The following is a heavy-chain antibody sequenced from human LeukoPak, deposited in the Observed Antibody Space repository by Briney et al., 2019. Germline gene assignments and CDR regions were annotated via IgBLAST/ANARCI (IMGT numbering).Heavy chain of an antibody. V-gene: IGHV3-23*01. CDR3: AKGGSPSCYSSSGY. CDR2: ICGSDGSR. CDR1: GFTFSTYA. Sequence: GGSLRLPCAASGFTFSTYAMSWVRQAPGKGLEWVSAICGSDGSRYYADSVKGRFTISRDNSKNTLYLQMNSLRGEDTAVYYCAKGGSPSCYSSSGYWGQGTLVTVSS. D-gene: IGHD2-2*01. J-gene: IGHJ4*02.